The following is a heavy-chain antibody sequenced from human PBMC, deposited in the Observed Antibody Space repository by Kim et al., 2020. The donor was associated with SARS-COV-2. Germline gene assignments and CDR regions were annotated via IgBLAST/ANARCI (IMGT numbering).Heavy chain of an antibody. Sequence: GGSLRLSCAASGFIASSNYMSWVRQAPGKGLEWVSLIYSDGNTYYADSVKGRFTISRHNSKNTLYLQMNSLSAEDTAVYYCASRAGSGSFYPSDAFDIWGQGTMVTVSS. J-gene: IGHJ3*02. CDR2: IYSDGNT. CDR1: GFIASSNY. D-gene: IGHD3-10*01. V-gene: IGHV3-53*04. CDR3: ASRAGSGSFYPSDAFDI.